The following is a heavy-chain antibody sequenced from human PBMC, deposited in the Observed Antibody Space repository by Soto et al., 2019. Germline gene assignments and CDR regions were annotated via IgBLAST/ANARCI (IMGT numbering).Heavy chain of an antibody. CDR2: ISYDGSNK. CDR1: GFTFSSYG. D-gene: IGHD3-10*01. V-gene: IGHV3-30*18. Sequence: PGGTLRLSCAASGFTFSSYGMHWVRQAPGKGLEWVAVISYDGSNKYYADSVKGRFTISRDNSKNTLYLQMNSLRAEDTAVYYCAKSQSYYGSGSYFAPEKYYFDYWGQGTLVTVSS. CDR3: AKSQSYYGSGSYFAPEKYYFDY. J-gene: IGHJ4*02.